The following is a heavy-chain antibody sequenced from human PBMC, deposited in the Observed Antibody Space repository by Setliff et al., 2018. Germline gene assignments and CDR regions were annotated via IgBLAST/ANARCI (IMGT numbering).Heavy chain of an antibody. CDR1: GYTFTNYA. CDR2: INADTGNT. Sequence: ASVKVSCKPSGYTFTNYAIHWVRQAPGQRLQWMGWINADTGNTTYAQKLQDRVTMTTDTSTSTAYMELRSLRSDDTAVYYCARRNFYYDSSGFALYYYYMDVWGKGTTVTVSS. CDR3: ARRNFYYDSSGFALYYYYMDV. V-gene: IGHV1-18*01. D-gene: IGHD3-22*01. J-gene: IGHJ6*03.